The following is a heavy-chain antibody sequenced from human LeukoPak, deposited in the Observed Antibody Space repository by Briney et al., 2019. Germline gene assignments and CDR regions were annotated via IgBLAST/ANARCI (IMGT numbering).Heavy chain of an antibody. D-gene: IGHD3-10*01. V-gene: IGHV3-30*04. CDR3: ARERRGSFDY. CDR1: GFTFSSYA. J-gene: IGHJ4*02. CDR2: ISYDGSNK. Sequence: GRSLRLSCAASGFTFSSYAMHWVRQAPGKGLEWVAVISYDGSNKYYADSVKGRFTISRDNSKNTLYLQMNSLRAEDTAVHYCARERRGSFDYWGQGTLVTVS.